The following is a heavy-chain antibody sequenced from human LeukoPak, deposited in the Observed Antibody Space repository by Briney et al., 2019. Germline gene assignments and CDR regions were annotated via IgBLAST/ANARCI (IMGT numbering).Heavy chain of an antibody. CDR3: AKVADDSFAAAETFDY. Sequence: GGSLRLSCAASGFTFSSYAMSWVRQAPGKGLEWVSAISGSGGSTYYADSVKGRFTITRDNSKNTLYLQMNSLRAEDTAVYYCAKVADDSFAAAETFDYWGQGTLVTVSS. CDR1: GFTFSSYA. J-gene: IGHJ4*02. V-gene: IGHV3-23*01. D-gene: IGHD6-13*01. CDR2: ISGSGGST.